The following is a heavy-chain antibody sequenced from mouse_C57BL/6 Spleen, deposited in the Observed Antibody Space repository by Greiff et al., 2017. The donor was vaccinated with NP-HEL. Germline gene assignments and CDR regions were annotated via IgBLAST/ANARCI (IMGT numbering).Heavy chain of an antibody. D-gene: IGHD2-4*01. V-gene: IGHV2-9-1*01. J-gene: IGHJ4*01. CDR1: GFSLTSYA. CDR2: IWTGGGT. Sequence: VQLQESGPGLVAPSQSLSITCTVSGFSLTSYAISWVRQPPGKGLEWLGVIWTGGGTNYNSALKSRLSISKDNSKSQVFLKMNSLQTDDTARYYCARGGMITTTDAYYYAMDYWGQGTSVTVSS. CDR3: ARGGMITTTDAYYYAMDY.